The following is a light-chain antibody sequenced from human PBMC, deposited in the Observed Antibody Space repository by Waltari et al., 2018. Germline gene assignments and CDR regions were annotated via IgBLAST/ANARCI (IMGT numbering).Light chain of an antibody. CDR3: QQYNSYLRT. CDR2: KAS. V-gene: IGKV1-5*03. CDR1: QSISSW. Sequence: DIQMTQSPSTLSASVGDRVTITCRASQSISSWLAWYQQKPGKAPKLLIYKASSLESGVPSLFSSSGSGTEFALTISSLQPDDFATYYCQQYNSYLRTFGGGTKVEIK. J-gene: IGKJ4*02.